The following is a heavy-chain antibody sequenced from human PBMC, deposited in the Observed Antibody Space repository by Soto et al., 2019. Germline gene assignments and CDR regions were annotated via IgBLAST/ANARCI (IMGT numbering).Heavy chain of an antibody. D-gene: IGHD2-15*01. V-gene: IGHV3-21*01. Sequence: EVQLVESGGGLVQPGGSLRLSCAASGFTFSSYSMNWVRQAPGKGLEWVSSISSSSSYIYYADSVKGRFTISRDNAKNSLYLQMNSLRAEDTAVYYCARDGKGGTYTDYWGQGTLVTVSS. J-gene: IGHJ4*02. CDR2: ISSSSSYI. CDR3: ARDGKGGTYTDY. CDR1: GFTFSSYS.